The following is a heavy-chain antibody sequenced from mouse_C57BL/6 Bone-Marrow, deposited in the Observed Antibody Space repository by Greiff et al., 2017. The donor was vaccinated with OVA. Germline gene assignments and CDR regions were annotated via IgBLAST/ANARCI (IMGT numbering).Heavy chain of an antibody. CDR1: GYTFTDYY. CDR3: ARDYYGRY. CDR2: INPNNGGT. Sequence: EVQLQQSGPELVKPGASVKISCKASGYTFTDYYMNWVKQSHGKSLEWIGDINPNNGGTSYNQKFKGKATLTVDKSSSTAYMELRSLTSEDSAVYYCARDYYGRYWGQGTTLTVSS. D-gene: IGHD1-2*01. J-gene: IGHJ2*01. V-gene: IGHV1-26*01.